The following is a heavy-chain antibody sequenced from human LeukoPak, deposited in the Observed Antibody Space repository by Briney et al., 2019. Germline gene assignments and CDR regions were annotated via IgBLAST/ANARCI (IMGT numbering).Heavy chain of an antibody. V-gene: IGHV4-61*09. CDR3: ARHFIGSSSWYNWFDP. CDR1: GGSISSGSYY. J-gene: IGHJ5*02. Sequence: PSETLSLTCTVSGGSISSGSYYWSWIRQPAGKGLEWIGHIYTSGSTNYNPSLKSRVTISVDTSKNQFSLKLSSVTAADTAVYYCARHFIGSSSWYNWFDPWGQGTLVTVSS. D-gene: IGHD6-13*01. CDR2: IYTSGST.